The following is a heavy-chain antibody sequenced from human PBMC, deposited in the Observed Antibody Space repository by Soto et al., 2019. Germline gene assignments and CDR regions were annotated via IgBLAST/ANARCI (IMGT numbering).Heavy chain of an antibody. CDR1: GGSFSVYS. D-gene: IGHD3-3*01. V-gene: IGHV4-34*01. CDR2: INHSGTT. Sequence: SETLSLTCAVYGGSFSVYSWTWLRHPPGKGLEWIGEINHSGTTDYNPALKSRVTMSVDTSKNQFSLRVTSVTAADTAVYYCARARFDSWSHIYYGLDVWGQGTTVTVSS. CDR3: ARARFDSWSHIYYGLDV. J-gene: IGHJ6*02.